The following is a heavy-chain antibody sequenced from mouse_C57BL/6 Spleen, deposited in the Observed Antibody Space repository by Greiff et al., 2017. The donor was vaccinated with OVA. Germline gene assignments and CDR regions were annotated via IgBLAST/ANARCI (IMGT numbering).Heavy chain of an antibody. CDR2: IYPGGGYT. V-gene: IGHV1-63*01. J-gene: IGHJ4*01. Sequence: QVQLKESGAELVRPGPSVKMSCKASGYTFTNYWIGWAKQRPGHGLEWIGDIYPGGGYTNYNEKFKGKATLTADKSSSTAYMQFSSLTSEDSAIYYCARSGNYEAMDYWGQGTSVTVSS. CDR1: GYTFTNYW. CDR3: ARSGNYEAMDY. D-gene: IGHD1-1*01.